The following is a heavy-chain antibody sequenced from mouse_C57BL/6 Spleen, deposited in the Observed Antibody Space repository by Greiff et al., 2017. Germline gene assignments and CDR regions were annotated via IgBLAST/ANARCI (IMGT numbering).Heavy chain of an antibody. CDR1: GFSLTSYG. D-gene: IGHD1-1*01. CDR3: ARHSGYYGSSHYAMDY. V-gene: IGHV2-6-1*01. J-gene: IGHJ4*01. Sequence: QVQLKESGPGLVAPSQSLSITCTVSGFSLTSYGVHWVRQPPGKGLEWLVVIWSDGSTTYNSALNSRLSISKDNSKSQVFLKMNSLQTDDTAMYYCARHSGYYGSSHYAMDYWGQGTSVTVSS. CDR2: IWSDGST.